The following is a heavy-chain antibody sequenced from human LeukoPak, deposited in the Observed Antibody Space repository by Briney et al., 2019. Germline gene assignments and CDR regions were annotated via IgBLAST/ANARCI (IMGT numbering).Heavy chain of an antibody. V-gene: IGHV1-69*04. D-gene: IGHD2-15*01. CDR3: ARDRPRARYFDY. CDR2: IIPILNVP. Sequence: ASVKVSCKASGGTFSDYSISWVPQAPGQGLEWMGRIIPILNVPNYAQKFEGRVTITADKSTSTAYMELSCLKSEDTAVYFCARDRPRARYFDYWGQGTLVTVSS. CDR1: GGTFSDYS. J-gene: IGHJ4*02.